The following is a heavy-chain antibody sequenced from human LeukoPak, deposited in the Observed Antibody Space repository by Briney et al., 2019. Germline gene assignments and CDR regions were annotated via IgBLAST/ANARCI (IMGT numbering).Heavy chain of an antibody. CDR2: IYTSGST. CDR1: GGSISSYY. V-gene: IGHV4-4*07. D-gene: IGHD4-17*01. Sequence: SETLSLTCTVFGGSISSYYWSWIRQPAGKGLERIGRIYTSGSTNYNPSLKSRVTISVDKSKNQFSLKLSSVTAADTAVYYCARARYYGDPDAFDIWGQGTMVTVSS. CDR3: ARARYYGDPDAFDI. J-gene: IGHJ3*02.